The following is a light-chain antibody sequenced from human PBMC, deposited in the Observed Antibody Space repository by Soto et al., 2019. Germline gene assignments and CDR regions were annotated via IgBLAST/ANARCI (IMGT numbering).Light chain of an antibody. J-gene: IGLJ2*01. CDR2: EVS. V-gene: IGLV2-14*01. Sequence: QSALTQPASVSGSPGQSITISCTGTSSDVGGYNYVSWYQHHPGKAPKLVIYEVSNRSSGVSNRFSGSKSGNTASLTISGLQAEDEADYYCSSFTSISTLIFGGGTKLTVL. CDR1: SSDVGGYNY. CDR3: SSFTSISTLI.